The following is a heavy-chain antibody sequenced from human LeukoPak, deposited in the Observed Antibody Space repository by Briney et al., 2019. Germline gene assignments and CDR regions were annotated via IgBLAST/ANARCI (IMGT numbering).Heavy chain of an antibody. CDR2: IIPIFGTA. CDR1: GGPFSSYA. J-gene: IGHJ6*04. V-gene: IGHV1-69*01. Sequence: SVKVSCKASGGPFSSYAISWGRPAPGQGLEWMGGIIPIFGTANYPQKFQGRVTITADESTSTAYMELSSLRSEDTAVYYCARSGISYSSSWYRYYYGMDVWGKGTTVTVSS. CDR3: ARSGISYSSSWYRYYYGMDV. D-gene: IGHD6-13*01.